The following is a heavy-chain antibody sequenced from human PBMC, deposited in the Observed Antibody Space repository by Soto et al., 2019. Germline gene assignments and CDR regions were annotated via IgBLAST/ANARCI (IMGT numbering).Heavy chain of an antibody. CDR2: IYYSGST. J-gene: IGHJ6*02. CDR1: GGSISSSSYY. CDR3: ARRRSGSFGMDV. V-gene: IGHV4-39*01. D-gene: IGHD1-26*01. Sequence: QLQLQESGPGLVKPSETLSLTCTVSGGSISSSSYYWGWIRQPPGKGLEWIGSIYYSGSTYYNPSLKSRVTISVDTSKNQFSLKLSSVTAADTAVYYCARRRSGSFGMDVWGQGTTVTVSS.